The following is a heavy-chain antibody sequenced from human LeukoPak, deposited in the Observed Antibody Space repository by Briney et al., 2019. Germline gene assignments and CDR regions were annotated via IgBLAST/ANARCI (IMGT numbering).Heavy chain of an antibody. V-gene: IGHV4-30-2*01. CDR1: GGSISSGGYS. CDR2: IYHSGST. CDR3: ATGLNYYYYGMDV. D-gene: IGHD2-21*01. Sequence: PSETLSLTCAVSGGSISSGGYSWSWIRQPPGKGLEWIGYIYHSGSTYYNPSLKSRVTISVDRSKNQFSLKLSSVTAADTAVYYSATGLNYYYYGMDVWGQGTTVTVSS. J-gene: IGHJ6*02.